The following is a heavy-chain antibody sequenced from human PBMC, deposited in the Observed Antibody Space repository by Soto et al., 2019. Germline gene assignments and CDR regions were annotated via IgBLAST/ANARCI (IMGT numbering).Heavy chain of an antibody. D-gene: IGHD6-19*01. CDR1: GYTFTGYY. CDR3: AKGADHYAMDV. V-gene: IGHV1-2*04. Sequence: GASVKVSCKASGYTFTGYYMHWVRQAPGQGLEWMGWINPNSGGTNYAQKLQGWVTMTRDTSISTAYMELSRLRSDDTAVYYCAKGADHYAMDVWGQGTAVTVSS. CDR2: INPNSGGT. J-gene: IGHJ6*02.